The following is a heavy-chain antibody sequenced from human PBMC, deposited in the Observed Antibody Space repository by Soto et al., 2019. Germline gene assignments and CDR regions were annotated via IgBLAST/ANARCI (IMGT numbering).Heavy chain of an antibody. D-gene: IGHD3-10*01. Sequence: GGSLRLSCAASGFTFSSYAMSWVRQAPGKGLEWVSAISGSGGSTYYADSVKGRFTISRDNSKNTLYLQMNSPRAEDTAVYYCANSPVWFGYDFDYWGQGTLVTVSS. J-gene: IGHJ4*02. CDR3: ANSPVWFGYDFDY. V-gene: IGHV3-23*01. CDR1: GFTFSSYA. CDR2: ISGSGGST.